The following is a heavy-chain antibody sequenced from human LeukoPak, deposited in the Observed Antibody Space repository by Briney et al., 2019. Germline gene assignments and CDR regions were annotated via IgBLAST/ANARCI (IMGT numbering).Heavy chain of an antibody. CDR1: GFTFNSYG. Sequence: GGSLRLSCAASGFTFNSYGMHWVRQAPGKGLEWVAVISYDGPNKYYADSVKGRFTISRDDSKSTLYLQMNSLRAEDMAVYYCARDRTVAGGWFDPWGQGTLVTVSS. D-gene: IGHD6-19*01. V-gene: IGHV3-30*03. CDR3: ARDRTVAGGWFDP. CDR2: ISYDGPNK. J-gene: IGHJ5*02.